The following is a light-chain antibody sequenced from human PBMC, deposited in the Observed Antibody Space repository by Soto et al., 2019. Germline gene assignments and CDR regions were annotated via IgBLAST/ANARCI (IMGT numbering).Light chain of an antibody. CDR3: QQRSNWPRT. V-gene: IGKV3-15*01. CDR2: GAS. Sequence: EIVMTQSPATLSVSPGERATLSCRASQSFSSNLAWYQQKPGQAPRLLIYGASTRATGIPARFSGSGSGTDFTLTISSLEPEDFAVYYCQQRSNWPRTFGQGTKVDNK. J-gene: IGKJ1*01. CDR1: QSFSSN.